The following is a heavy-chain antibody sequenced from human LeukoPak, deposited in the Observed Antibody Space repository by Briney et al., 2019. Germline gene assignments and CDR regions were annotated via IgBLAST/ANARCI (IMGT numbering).Heavy chain of an antibody. J-gene: IGHJ4*02. CDR3: ARDVRQGNLNY. V-gene: IGHV3-33*01. CDR2: ILYDGSNK. CDR1: VFTFSSYV. Sequence: GGSLRLSCAASVFTFSSYVMHWGRQAPGKGVGWVAVILYDGSNKYYAASVKGRFTISRDNSKNTLYLQMNSLRAEDTAVYYCARDVRQGNLNYWGQGTLVTVSS. D-gene: IGHD2/OR15-2a*01.